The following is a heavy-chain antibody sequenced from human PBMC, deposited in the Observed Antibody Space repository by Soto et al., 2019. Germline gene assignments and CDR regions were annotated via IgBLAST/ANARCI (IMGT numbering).Heavy chain of an antibody. Sequence: SETLSLTCSVSGGSISSSSYSWGWIRQPPGKGLEWIGTIYYSGSTHYNPSLEGRVAISADTPNNQLSLRLSSVTAADTAVYYGGRRPGFCGRPPCFGYYGGDGWAKGNRFTVPS. J-gene: IGHJ6*04. CDR3: GRRPGFCGRPPCFGYYGGDG. CDR1: GGSISSSSYS. CDR2: IYYSGST. V-gene: IGHV4-39*01. D-gene: IGHD2-2*01.